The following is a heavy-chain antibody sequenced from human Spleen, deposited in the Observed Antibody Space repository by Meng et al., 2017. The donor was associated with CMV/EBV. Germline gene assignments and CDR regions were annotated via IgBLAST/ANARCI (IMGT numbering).Heavy chain of an antibody. CDR2: ISSSGSTI. CDR1: GFTFSDYY. V-gene: IGHV3-11*01. CDR3: ARDRSVVVPAANGY. Sequence: ASGFTFSDYYMSWIRQAPGKGLEWVSYISSSGSTIYYADSVKGRFTISRDNAKNSLYLQMNSLRAEDTAVYYCARDRSVVVPAANGYWGQGTLVTVSS. D-gene: IGHD2-2*01. J-gene: IGHJ4*02.